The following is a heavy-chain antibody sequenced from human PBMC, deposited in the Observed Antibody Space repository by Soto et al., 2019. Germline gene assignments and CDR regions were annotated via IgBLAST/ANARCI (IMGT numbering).Heavy chain of an antibody. CDR2: INQSGST. D-gene: IGHD2-15*01. J-gene: IGHJ5*02. Sequence: PSETLSLTCAVYGGSFGGYYWSWIRQPPGKGLEWIGEINQSGSTNYNPSLKSRVTISVDTSKNQFSLTLSSVTAAVTAIYYCATSILYCSGGSCYSGWFDPWGQGTLVTVS. V-gene: IGHV4-34*01. CDR1: GGSFGGYY. CDR3: ATSILYCSGGSCYSGWFDP.